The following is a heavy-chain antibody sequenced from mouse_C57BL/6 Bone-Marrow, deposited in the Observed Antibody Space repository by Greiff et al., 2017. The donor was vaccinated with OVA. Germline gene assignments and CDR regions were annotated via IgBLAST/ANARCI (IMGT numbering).Heavy chain of an antibody. CDR2: IDPETGGT. CDR1: GYTFTDYE. J-gene: IGHJ3*01. V-gene: IGHV1-15*01. D-gene: IGHD4-1*01. CDR3: TRDLGPFAY. Sequence: VQLVESGAELVRPGASVTLSCKASGYTFTDYEMHWVKQTPVHGLEWIGAIDPETGGTAYNQKFKGKAILTADKSSSTAYMELRSLTSEDSAVYYCTRDLGPFAYWGQGTLVTVSA.